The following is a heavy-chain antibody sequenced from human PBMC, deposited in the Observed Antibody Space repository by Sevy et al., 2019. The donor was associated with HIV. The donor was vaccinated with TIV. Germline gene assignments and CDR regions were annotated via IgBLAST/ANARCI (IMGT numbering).Heavy chain of an antibody. D-gene: IGHD1-26*01. V-gene: IGHV3-74*01. CDR1: GFTFSSYW. CDR3: VAANTWEDY. Sequence: GGSLRLSCSASGFTFSSYWMHWVRQAPGKGLVWVSGVNSDGSSTNYADSVKGRFTISRDSAKSTLYLQMNSLRAEDTAVYFCVAANTWEDYWGQGPLVTVSS. CDR2: VNSDGSST. J-gene: IGHJ4*02.